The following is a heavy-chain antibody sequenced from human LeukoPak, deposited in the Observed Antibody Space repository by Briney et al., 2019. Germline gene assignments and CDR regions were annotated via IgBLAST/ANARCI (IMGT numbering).Heavy chain of an antibody. CDR2: INPNSGGT. Sequence: ASVKASCKASGYTFTGYYTHWVRQAPGQGLEWMGWINPNSGGTNYAQKFQGRVTMTRDTSISTAYMELSRLRSDDTAVYYCARDLLVVVAATPLDPWGQGTLVTVSS. D-gene: IGHD2-15*01. CDR1: GYTFTGYY. V-gene: IGHV1-2*02. CDR3: ARDLLVVVAATPLDP. J-gene: IGHJ5*02.